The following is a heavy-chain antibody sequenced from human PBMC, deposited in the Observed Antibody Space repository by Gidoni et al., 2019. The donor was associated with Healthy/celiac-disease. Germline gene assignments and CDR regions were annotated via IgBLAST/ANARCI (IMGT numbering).Heavy chain of an antibody. CDR3: ARGRNTAMVRNYLDY. D-gene: IGHD5-18*01. CDR1: GGSLSSGGYY. Sequence: QVQLQESGPGLVKHSQTLSPTCTVSGGSLSSGGYYCSWIRQPPGKGLGWIGYIYYSGSTYYNPSLKSRVTISIDTSKNQFALKLSSVTAADTAVYYCARGRNTAMVRNYLDYWGQGTLVTVSS. CDR2: IYYSGST. J-gene: IGHJ4*02. V-gene: IGHV4-31*03.